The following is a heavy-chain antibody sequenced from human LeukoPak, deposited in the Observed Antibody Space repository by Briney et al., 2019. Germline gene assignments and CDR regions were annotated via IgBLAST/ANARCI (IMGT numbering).Heavy chain of an antibody. J-gene: IGHJ3*02. CDR2: ISSSGST. V-gene: IGHV4-4*07. D-gene: IGHD1-26*01. CDR3: ARWPTTRGTFDI. Sequence: TSETLSLTCTVSGGSITTYYWNWIRQPAGKGLEWIGRISSSGSTNYNASLKSRVTLSVDTSKNQFSLKLNSVTAADTAMYYCARWPTTRGTFDIWGQGSMVTVSS. CDR1: GGSITTYY.